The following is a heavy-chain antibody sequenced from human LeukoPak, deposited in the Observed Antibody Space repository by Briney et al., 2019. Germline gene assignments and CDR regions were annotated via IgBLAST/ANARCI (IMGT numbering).Heavy chain of an antibody. CDR1: GFTFSSYS. J-gene: IGHJ4*02. CDR3: ARVVGGDYYFDY. D-gene: IGHD1-26*01. Sequence: GGSLRLSCAASGFTFSSYSMNWVRQAPGKGLEWVSPISSSSSYIYYADSVKGRFTISRDNAKNSLYLQMNSLRAEDTAVYYCARVVGGDYYFDYWGQGTLVTVSS. CDR2: ISSSSSYI. V-gene: IGHV3-21*01.